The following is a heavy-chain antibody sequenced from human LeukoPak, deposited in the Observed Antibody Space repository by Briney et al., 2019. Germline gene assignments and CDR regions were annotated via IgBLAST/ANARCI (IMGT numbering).Heavy chain of an antibody. CDR2: IWYDGSNK. D-gene: IGHD2-15*01. J-gene: IGHJ4*02. CDR1: GFTFSSYG. Sequence: GGSLRLSCAASGFTFSSYGMHWVRQAPGKGLEWVAVIWYDGSNKYYADSVKGRFTISRDNSKNTLYLQINSLRAEDTAVYYCARDSRSGYFDYWGQGTLVTVSS. V-gene: IGHV3-33*01. CDR3: ARDSRSGYFDY.